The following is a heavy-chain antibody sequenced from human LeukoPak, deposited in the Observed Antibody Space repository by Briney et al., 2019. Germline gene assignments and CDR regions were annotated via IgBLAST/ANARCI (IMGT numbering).Heavy chain of an antibody. CDR3: AKGSYYDSSGSFYFDY. CDR1: GFIVSSNY. D-gene: IGHD3-22*01. V-gene: IGHV3-53*01. J-gene: IGHJ4*02. CDR2: IYSGGST. Sequence: GGSLRLSCVASGFIVSSNYMNWVRQAPGKGLEWVSVIYSGGSTYYADSAKGRFTISRDNSKNTLYVQVNSLGTEDTAAYYCAKGSYYDSSGSFYFDYWGQGTLVTVSS.